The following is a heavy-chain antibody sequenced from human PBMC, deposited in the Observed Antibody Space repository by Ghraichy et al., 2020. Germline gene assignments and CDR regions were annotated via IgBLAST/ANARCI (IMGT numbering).Heavy chain of an antibody. D-gene: IGHD3-3*01. J-gene: IGHJ6*02. CDR1: GFTFSSYG. V-gene: IGHV3-30*02. CDR2: IRYDGSNK. CDR3: AKDRSFYDFWSGYQTYYYYGMDV. Sequence: GGSLRLSCAASGFTFSSYGMHWVRQAPGKGLEWVAFIRYDGSNKYYADSVKGRFTISRDNSKNTLYLQMNSLRAEDTAVYYCAKDRSFYDFWSGYQTYYYYGMDVWGQGTTVTVSS.